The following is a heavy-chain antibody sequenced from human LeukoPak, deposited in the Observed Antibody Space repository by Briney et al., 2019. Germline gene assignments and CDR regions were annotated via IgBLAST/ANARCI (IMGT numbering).Heavy chain of an antibody. CDR1: GGSISSGGYY. J-gene: IGHJ3*02. D-gene: IGHD5-24*01. CDR3: AREGVKRDGYRDAFDI. Sequence: SETLSLTCTVSGGSISSGGYYWSWIRQHPGKGLEWIGYIYYSGSTYYNPSLKSRVTISVDTSKNQFSLKLSSVTAADTAVYYCAREGVKRDGYRDAFDIWGQGTMVTVSS. CDR2: IYYSGST. V-gene: IGHV4-31*03.